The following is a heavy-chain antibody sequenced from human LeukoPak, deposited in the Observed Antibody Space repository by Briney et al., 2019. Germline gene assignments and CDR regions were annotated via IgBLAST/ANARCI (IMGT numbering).Heavy chain of an antibody. CDR3: ARAGSEELLLRYNYYYYMDV. D-gene: IGHD2-15*01. V-gene: IGHV1-69*13. J-gene: IGHJ6*03. CDR2: IIPIFGTA. CDR1: GGTFSSYA. Sequence: GASVKVSCKASGGTFSSYAISWVRQAPGQGLEWMGGIIPIFGTANYAQKFQGRVTITADESTSTAYMELSSLRSEDTAVYYCARAGSEELLLRYNYYYYMDVWGKGTTVTVSS.